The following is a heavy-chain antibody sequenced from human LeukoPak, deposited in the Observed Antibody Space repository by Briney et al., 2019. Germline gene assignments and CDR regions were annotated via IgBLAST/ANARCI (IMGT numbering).Heavy chain of an antibody. J-gene: IGHJ4*02. CDR3: ARNYDFWSGYLDY. Sequence: TSETLSLTCAVSGGSITNYYWSWIRQPAGKGLEWIGRVHSSRGSNYNPSLKSRVTMSVDTSKNQVSLKLIAVTAADTAVYYCARNYDFWSGYLDYWGQGTLVTVSS. CDR2: VHSSRGS. CDR1: GGSITNYY. V-gene: IGHV4-4*07. D-gene: IGHD3-3*01.